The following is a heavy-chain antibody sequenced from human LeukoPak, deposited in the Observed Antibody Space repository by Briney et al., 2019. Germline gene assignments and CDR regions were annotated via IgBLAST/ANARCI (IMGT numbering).Heavy chain of an antibody. V-gene: IGHV1-2*04. D-gene: IGHD3-16*01. CDR1: RYTFTGYY. J-gene: IGHJ6*02. Sequence: ASVKVSCKASRYTFTGYYMHWVRQAPGQGLEWMGWINPNSGGTNYAQKFQGWVTMTRDTSISTAYMELSRLRSDDTAVYYCARERNTYYDYVYYYGMDVWGQGTTVTVFS. CDR3: ARERNTYYDYVYYYGMDV. CDR2: INPNSGGT.